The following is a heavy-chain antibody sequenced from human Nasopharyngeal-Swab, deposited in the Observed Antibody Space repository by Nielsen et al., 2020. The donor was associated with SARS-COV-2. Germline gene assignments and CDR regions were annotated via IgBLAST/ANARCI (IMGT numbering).Heavy chain of an antibody. CDR2: IYYSGST. CDR3: ARQGYYYDSSGYDFDP. J-gene: IGHJ5*02. V-gene: IGHV4-39*01. D-gene: IGHD3-22*01. Sequence: RQAPGKGLEWIGSIYYSGSTYYNPSLKSRVTISVDTSKNQFSLKLSSVTAADTAVYYCARQGYYYDSSGYDFDPWGQGTLVTAPQ.